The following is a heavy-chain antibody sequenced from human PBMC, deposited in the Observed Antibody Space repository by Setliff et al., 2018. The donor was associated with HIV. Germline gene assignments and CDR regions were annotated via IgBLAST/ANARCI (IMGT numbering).Heavy chain of an antibody. CDR1: GGSISGSGYY. CDR3: ARSVGYTFWCGYLI. CDR2: IYYTGSD. J-gene: IGHJ4*02. D-gene: IGHD3-3*01. Sequence: ETLSLTCSVSGGSISGSGYYWGWVRQAPGKGLEWIGSIYYTGSDYYSPSLKSRVSMSVDTSRNQVSLRLTSMTPADTAVYYCARSVGYTFWCGYLIWGQGTLVTVSS. V-gene: IGHV4-39*01.